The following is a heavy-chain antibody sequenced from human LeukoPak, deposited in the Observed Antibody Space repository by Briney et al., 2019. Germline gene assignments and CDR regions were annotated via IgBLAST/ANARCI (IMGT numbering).Heavy chain of an antibody. D-gene: IGHD3-22*01. V-gene: IGHV3-30-3*01. CDR2: ISRDGCKE. J-gene: IGHJ4*02. CDR1: GFRFSNYA. CDR3: ARDSAYYYDSSGFSYCDY. Sequence: GGSLILSCAASGFRFSNYAMHWVRQAPGKGLEWVAVISRDGCKEDYADSVKGRFTISRDNSKNTLYVQLNSLSVEDTAVYYCARDSAYYYDSSGFSYCDYWGPGTLVSVSS.